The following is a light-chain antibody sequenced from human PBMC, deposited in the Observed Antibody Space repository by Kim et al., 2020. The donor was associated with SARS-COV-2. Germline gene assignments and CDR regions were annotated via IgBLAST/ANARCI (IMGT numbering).Light chain of an antibody. CDR3: SSYTDSSTRYV. J-gene: IGLJ1*01. CDR2: DVS. Sequence: QSLTLSCPGTSTDVGAYNYVSWYLQPPGKAPKLIIYDVSNRPSGVSTRFSGSKSGNTASLTISGLQAEDEADYYCSSYTDSSTRYVFGTGTKVTVL. CDR1: STDVGAYNY. V-gene: IGLV2-14*03.